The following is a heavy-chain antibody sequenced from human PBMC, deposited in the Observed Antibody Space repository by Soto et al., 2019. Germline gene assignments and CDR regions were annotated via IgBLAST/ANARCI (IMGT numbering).Heavy chain of an antibody. V-gene: IGHV3-33*01. CDR3: ARVWGIAARPNYYYGMDV. Sequence: PGGSLRLSCAASGFTFSSYGMHWVRQAPGKGLEWVAVIWYDGSNKYYADSVKGRFTISRDNSKNTLYLQMNSLRAEDTAVYYCARVWGIAARPNYYYGMDVWGQGTTVTVSS. J-gene: IGHJ6*02. D-gene: IGHD6-6*01. CDR2: IWYDGSNK. CDR1: GFTFSSYG.